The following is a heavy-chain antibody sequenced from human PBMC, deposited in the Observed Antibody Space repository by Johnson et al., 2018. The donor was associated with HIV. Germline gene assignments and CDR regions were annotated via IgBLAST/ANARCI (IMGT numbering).Heavy chain of an antibody. CDR1: GFTFRSYA. CDR2: IGYDGNDK. D-gene: IGHD1-26*01. CDR3: ARVRIGRANAFDI. V-gene: IGHV3-30*04. Sequence: QVQLVESGGDVVQPGRSLRLSCAASGFTFRSYAMHWVRQAPGKGLEWVAAIGYDGNDKDYADSVKGRFTISRDNSRNTLYLHLNSLRAMDTAVYYCARVRIGRANAFDIWGQGTMVTISS. J-gene: IGHJ3*02.